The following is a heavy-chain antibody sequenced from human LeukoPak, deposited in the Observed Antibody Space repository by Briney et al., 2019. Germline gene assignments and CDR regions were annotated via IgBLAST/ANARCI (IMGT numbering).Heavy chain of an antibody. V-gene: IGHV3-48*03. D-gene: IGHD2-15*01. CDR3: AIRYCSGGSCYADY. Sequence: GGSLRLSCAASGFTFSSYEMNWVCQAPGKGLEWVSYISSSGSTIYYADSVKGRFTISRDNAKNSLYLQMNSLRAEDTAVYYCAIRYCSGGSCYADYWGQGTLVTVSS. CDR2: ISSSGSTI. J-gene: IGHJ4*02. CDR1: GFTFSSYE.